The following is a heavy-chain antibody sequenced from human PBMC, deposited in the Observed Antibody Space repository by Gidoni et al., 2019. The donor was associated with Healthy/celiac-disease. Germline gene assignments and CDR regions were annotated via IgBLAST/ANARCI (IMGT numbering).Heavy chain of an antibody. Sequence: QVQLVQSGAEVKKPGSSVKVSCTASGGTFSSYAISWVRQAPGQGLEWMGGIIPIFGTANYAQKFQGRVTITADESTSTAYMELSSLRSEDTAVYYCARDAQPDTAMVIDPPMGYYYGMDVWGQGTTVTVSS. CDR3: ARDAQPDTAMVIDPPMGYYYGMDV. CDR2: IIPIFGTA. CDR1: GGTFSSYA. J-gene: IGHJ6*02. V-gene: IGHV1-69*01. D-gene: IGHD5-18*01.